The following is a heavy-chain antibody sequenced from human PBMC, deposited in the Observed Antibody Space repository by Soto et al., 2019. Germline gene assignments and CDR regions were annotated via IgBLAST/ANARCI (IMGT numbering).Heavy chain of an antibody. D-gene: IGHD5-12*01. V-gene: IGHV3-9*01. CDR3: ARDHDEDFGYDVDYFDF. CDR2: INWNSVTF. Sequence: EAQLVESGGGLVQPGRSLRLYCAASGFTFDNYAMHWVRQGPGKGLEWVSGINWNSVTFDYADSVKGRFTISRDNAKNSLYLQMDSLRPEDTAFYYCARDHDEDFGYDVDYFDFWGRGTLVTVSS. CDR1: GFTFDNYA. J-gene: IGHJ4*02.